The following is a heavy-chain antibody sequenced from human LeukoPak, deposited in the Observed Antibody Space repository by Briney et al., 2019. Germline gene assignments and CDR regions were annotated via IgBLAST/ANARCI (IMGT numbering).Heavy chain of an antibody. D-gene: IGHD3/OR15-3a*01. CDR1: GDSISTSNNY. CDR2: IYYSGRT. V-gene: IGHV4-39*07. J-gene: IGHJ4*02. Sequence: SETLSLTCTVSGDSISTSNNYWGWVRQPPGERLEWLGSIYYSGRTYYNPSLKSRVTISVDTSKNQFSLKLSPVTAADTAVYYCARVSSSSLVWSPGTFDYWGQGTLVTVSS. CDR3: ARVSSSSLVWSPGTFDY.